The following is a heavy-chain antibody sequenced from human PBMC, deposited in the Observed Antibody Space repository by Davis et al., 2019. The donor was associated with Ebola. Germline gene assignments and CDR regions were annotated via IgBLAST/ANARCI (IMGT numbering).Heavy chain of an antibody. CDR3: ARAKYYYWYFDL. CDR1: VITFSSYA. Sequence: GESLKISCTDSVITFSSYAMTWVRQAPGKGLEWVSAISGSGSGTYYAASVKGRFTISRDNSRNTLFLQMNSLRAEDTALFYCARAKYYYWYFDLWGRGTLVTVSS. CDR2: ISGSGSGT. V-gene: IGHV3-23*01. J-gene: IGHJ2*01. D-gene: IGHD2/OR15-2a*01.